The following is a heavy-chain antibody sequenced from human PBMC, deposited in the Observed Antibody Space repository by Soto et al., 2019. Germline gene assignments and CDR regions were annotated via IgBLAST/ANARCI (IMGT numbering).Heavy chain of an antibody. CDR2: SSNSGSFT. CDR3: VKSGDNYNLLDY. Sequence: GALRISCAASGFTLRDHYMSWIRQAPGKRLEWIGYSSNSGSFTRYADSVKGRFSISRDNAKSSLYLQISSLRGDDTATYYCVKSGDNYNLLDYWGQGTPVTVSS. CDR1: GFTLRDHY. D-gene: IGHD1-1*01. V-gene: IGHV3-11*06. J-gene: IGHJ4*02.